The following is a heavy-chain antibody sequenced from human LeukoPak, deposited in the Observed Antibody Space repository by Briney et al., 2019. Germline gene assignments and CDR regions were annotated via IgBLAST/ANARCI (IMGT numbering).Heavy chain of an antibody. CDR2: ISYDGSNK. CDR1: GFTFSSYG. Sequence: PGRSLRLSCAASGFTFSSYGMHWVRQAPGKGLEWVAVISYDGSNKYYADSVKGRFTISRDNSKNTLYLQMNSLRAEDTAVYYCARSVGATDSWGQGTLVTVAS. J-gene: IGHJ4*02. V-gene: IGHV3-30*03. CDR3: ARSVGATDS. D-gene: IGHD1-26*01.